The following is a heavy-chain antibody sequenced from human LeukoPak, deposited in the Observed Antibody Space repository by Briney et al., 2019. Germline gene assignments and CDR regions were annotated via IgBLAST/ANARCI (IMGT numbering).Heavy chain of an antibody. CDR2: IYSAGST. Sequence: GGSLRLSCAASGFTFSSYSMSWVRQAPGKGLEWVSFIYSAGSTHYSDSVKGRFTISIDNSKNTLYLQMNSLRAEDTAVYYCARRAGAYTHPYDYWGQGTLVTVSS. CDR3: ARRAGAYTHPYDY. V-gene: IGHV3-53*01. J-gene: IGHJ4*02. CDR1: GFTFSSYS. D-gene: IGHD3-16*01.